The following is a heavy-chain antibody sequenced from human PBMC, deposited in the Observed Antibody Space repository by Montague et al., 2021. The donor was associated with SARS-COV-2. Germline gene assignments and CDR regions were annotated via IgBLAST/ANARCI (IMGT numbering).Heavy chain of an antibody. CDR3: AREATSWFGELMGVWFDP. CDR2: IHTSGNT. Sequence: SETLSLTCTVAGGSFSSYYWSWIWQSAGKGLEWVGRIHTSGNTNSNPTLRSRVTMSVDTSKNQFSLKLNSVTAADTAVYYCAREATSWFGELMGVWFDPWGQGTLVTVSS. CDR1: GGSFSSYY. J-gene: IGHJ5*02. V-gene: IGHV4-4*07. D-gene: IGHD3-10*01.